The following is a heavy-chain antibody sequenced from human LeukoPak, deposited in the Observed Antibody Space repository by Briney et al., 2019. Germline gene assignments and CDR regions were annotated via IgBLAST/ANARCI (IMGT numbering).Heavy chain of an antibody. J-gene: IGHJ5*02. D-gene: IGHD4-23*01. CDR2: IWYDGENK. CDR3: AKGDDYGANTRLPKYNLFVL. Sequence: PGGSLRLSCAASRFTFSDCGMHWVRQAPGKGLEWVAFIWYDGENKDYADSVKGRFTISRDNSKDTLYLQMSSLRPEDTAVYYCAKGDDYGANTRLPKYNLFVLWAQGTLVTVSS. V-gene: IGHV3-30*02. CDR1: RFTFSDCG.